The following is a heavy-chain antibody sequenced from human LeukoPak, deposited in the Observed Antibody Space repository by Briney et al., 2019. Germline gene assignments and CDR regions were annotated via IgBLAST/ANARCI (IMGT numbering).Heavy chain of an antibody. CDR1: GFTFSSYG. CDR3: ASEIPVYYDSSGYYDY. V-gene: IGHV3-74*01. J-gene: IGHJ4*02. CDR2: INSDGSST. D-gene: IGHD3-22*01. Sequence: GGSLRLSCAASGFTFSSYGMSWVRQAPGKGLVWVSRINSDGSSTSYADSVKGRFTISRDNAKNTLYLQMNSLRAEDTAVYYCASEIPVYYDSSGYYDYWGQGTLVTVSS.